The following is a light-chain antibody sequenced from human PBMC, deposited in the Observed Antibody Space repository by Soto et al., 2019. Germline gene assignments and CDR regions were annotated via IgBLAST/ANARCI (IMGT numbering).Light chain of an antibody. J-gene: IGLJ2*01. Sequence: QSVLTQPASVTGSPGQSITISCTGTSSDVGDYNYVSWYQQHPGKAPKLMIYDVSNRPSGLSTRFSGSKSGNTASLTISGLQAEDEADYYCSSYTSSSTLVVFGGGTKLTVL. CDR3: SSYTSSSTLVV. V-gene: IGLV2-14*01. CDR1: SSDVGDYNY. CDR2: DVS.